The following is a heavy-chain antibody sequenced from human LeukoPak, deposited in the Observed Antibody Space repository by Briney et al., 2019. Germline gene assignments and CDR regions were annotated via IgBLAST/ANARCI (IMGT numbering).Heavy chain of an antibody. Sequence: SETLSLTCTVSGGSISSSNYYWGWIRQPPGKGLEWIGTIYYGGSTYCNPSLKSRVTISVDTSKNQFSLKLSSVTAADTAVYFCAGVRGIISRNWFDPWGHGTLVTVSS. V-gene: IGHV4-39*01. J-gene: IGHJ5*02. D-gene: IGHD3-10*01. CDR1: GGSISSSNYY. CDR3: AGVRGIISRNWFDP. CDR2: IYYGGST.